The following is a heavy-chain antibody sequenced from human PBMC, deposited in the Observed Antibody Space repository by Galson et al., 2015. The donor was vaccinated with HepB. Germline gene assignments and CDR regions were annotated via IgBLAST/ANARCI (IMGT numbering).Heavy chain of an antibody. CDR2: IRNDGSNK. J-gene: IGHJ4*01. D-gene: IGHD2-2*01. CDR1: GFTLSNYG. CDR3: ARDGSLSLPAAISGLDY. V-gene: IGHV3-33*01. Sequence: SLRLSCAASGFTLSNYGMHWVRQAPGKGLEWVAVIRNDGSNKYYADSVMGRFTIARDTFKNTLYLQMNSLRAEDTAVYYCARDGSLSLPAAISGLDYWGKAPLVTVSS.